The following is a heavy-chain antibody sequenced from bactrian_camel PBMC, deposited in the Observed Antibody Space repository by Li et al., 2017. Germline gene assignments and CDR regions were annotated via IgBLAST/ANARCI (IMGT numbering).Heavy chain of an antibody. D-gene: IGHD2*01. Sequence: HVQLVESGGGSVQDGGSLRLSCEASGYTGSGHCMGWFRQAPGHEREGVAAISSEDTTHYEYSVMGRFTISRDNTKNTLHLQMNVLKPEDTAMYYCAADASPDFACRWLQPSTFGYWGQGTQVTVS. V-gene: IGHV3S53*01. J-gene: IGHJ6*01. CDR1: GYTGSGHC. CDR3: AADASPDFACRWLQPSTFGY. CDR2: ISSEDTT.